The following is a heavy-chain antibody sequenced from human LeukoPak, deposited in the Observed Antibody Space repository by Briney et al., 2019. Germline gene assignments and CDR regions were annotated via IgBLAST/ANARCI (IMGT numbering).Heavy chain of an antibody. J-gene: IGHJ4*02. D-gene: IGHD3-22*01. V-gene: IGHV4-39*07. Sequence: KSSETLSLTCAVSGGSISSNIYSWGWVRQPPGKGLEWIGVIFYSGDTQYNASLKSRVTISVDTSTNQISLKLTSVTAADTAVYFCARGTTKGYYYDTSGYYTKWGQGTLVTVSS. CDR1: GGSISSNIYS. CDR2: IFYSGDT. CDR3: ARGTTKGYYYDTSGYYTK.